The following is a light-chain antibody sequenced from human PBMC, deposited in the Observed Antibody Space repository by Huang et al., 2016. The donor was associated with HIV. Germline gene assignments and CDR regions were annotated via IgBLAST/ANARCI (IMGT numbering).Light chain of an antibody. CDR1: QRASVW. Sequence: DIQMTQSPSTLSASVGARVTITCRASQRASVWLAWYQQKPGKAPKLLIYKASTLKSGVPSRCSGRGSGTEFTLTINSLQPDDFATYYCQQYNAYPLTFGGGTKVEIK. CDR3: QQYNAYPLT. J-gene: IGKJ4*01. CDR2: KAS. V-gene: IGKV1-5*03.